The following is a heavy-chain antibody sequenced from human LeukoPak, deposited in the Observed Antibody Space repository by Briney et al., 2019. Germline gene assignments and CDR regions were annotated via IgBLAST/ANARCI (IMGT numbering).Heavy chain of an antibody. V-gene: IGHV4-31*03. CDR1: GGSISSGGYY. CDR3: ARDTGSYSFSGMDV. CDR2: IYYSGST. Sequence: SQTLSLTCTVSGGSISSGGYYWSWIRQHPGKGLEWIGYIYYSGSTYYNPSLKSRVTISVDTSKNQFSLKLSSVTAADTAVYYCARDTGSYSFSGMDVWGQGTTVIVSS. J-gene: IGHJ6*02. D-gene: IGHD1-26*01.